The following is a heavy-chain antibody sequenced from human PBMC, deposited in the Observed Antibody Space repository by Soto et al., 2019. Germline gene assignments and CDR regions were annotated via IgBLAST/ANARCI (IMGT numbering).Heavy chain of an antibody. CDR2: ISGGGDST. V-gene: IGHV3-23*01. D-gene: IGHD5-12*01. CDR1: GFTFSTNS. Sequence: EVQLLESGGGLVQPGGSLRLSCAASGFTFSTNSMTWVRQAPGKGLEWVCGISGGGDSTHYADSVKGRFTIPRDNSKNMVYLQMNSLTADDTAVYFCSKWDGYGDQWGQGTLVTVSS. J-gene: IGHJ5*02. CDR3: SKWDGYGDQ.